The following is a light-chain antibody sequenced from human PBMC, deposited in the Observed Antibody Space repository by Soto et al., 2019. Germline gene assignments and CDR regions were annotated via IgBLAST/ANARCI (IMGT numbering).Light chain of an antibody. CDR3: QVWDSSRDLHV. V-gene: IGLV3-21*02. J-gene: IGLJ1*01. CDR2: ADD. Sequence: SSELTQPPSASVAPGQTARIMCGGNNIESKSVHWYQQKAGQAPVLVVYADDDRPSGIPERFSGSNSGNTATLTTTRVEAGDEADYFCQVWDSSRDLHVFGSGTKVTVL. CDR1: NIESKS.